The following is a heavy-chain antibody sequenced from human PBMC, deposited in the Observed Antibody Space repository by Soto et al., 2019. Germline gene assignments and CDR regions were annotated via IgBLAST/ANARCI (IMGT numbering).Heavy chain of an antibody. Sequence: QVQLVESGGGVVQPGRSLRLSCAASGFTFSDYGMHWVRQAPGKGLEWVAVISYDGSNKYYADSVKGRFTISRDNSKNTLHLQMNSLRAKDTAVNYCAKAGLTMIVVVIDYWGQGTLVTVSS. CDR1: GFTFSDYG. V-gene: IGHV3-30*18. J-gene: IGHJ4*02. CDR2: ISYDGSNK. CDR3: AKAGLTMIVVVIDY. D-gene: IGHD3-22*01.